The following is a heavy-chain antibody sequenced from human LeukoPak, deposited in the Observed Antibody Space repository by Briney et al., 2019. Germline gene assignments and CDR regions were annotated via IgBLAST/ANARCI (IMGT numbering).Heavy chain of an antibody. CDR2: ISSSGSTI. J-gene: IGHJ4*02. D-gene: IGHD4-17*01. CDR3: AKGARNDYGDYSFDY. Sequence: PGESLRLSCAASGFTFSDYYMNWIRQAPGKGLEWVSCISSSGSTIYYADSVKGRFTISRDNAKNSLYLRMNSLRAEVTAVYYCAKGARNDYGDYSFDYWGQGTLVTVSS. V-gene: IGHV3-11*01. CDR1: GFTFSDYY.